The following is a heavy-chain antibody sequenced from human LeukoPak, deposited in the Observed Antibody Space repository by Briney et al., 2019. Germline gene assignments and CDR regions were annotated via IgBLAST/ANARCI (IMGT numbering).Heavy chain of an antibody. Sequence: ASVKVSCKASGYTFTAYYMHWVRQAPGQGLEWMGWMNPNSGNTGYAQKFQGRVTMTRNTSISTAYMELSSLKSEDTAVYYCARALRYCSTTSCQCYFDYWGQGTLVTVSS. CDR3: ARALRYCSTTSCQCYFDY. J-gene: IGHJ4*02. CDR1: GYTFTAYY. V-gene: IGHV1-8*02. CDR2: MNPNSGNT. D-gene: IGHD2-2*01.